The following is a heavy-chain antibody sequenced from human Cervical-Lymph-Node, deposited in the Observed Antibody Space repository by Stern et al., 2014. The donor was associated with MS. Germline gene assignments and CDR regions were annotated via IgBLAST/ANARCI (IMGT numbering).Heavy chain of an antibody. J-gene: IGHJ4*02. CDR2: INGDGSRK. CDR1: GFNLSAFW. CDR3: VRISGAY. D-gene: IGHD7-27*01. Sequence: EVQLVESGGGLVQPGGSLRLSCSASGFNLSAFWMHWVRQVPGKGLVWVARINGDGSRKTYADSVRGRFTISRDNAKKELYLQMNSLRFEDTAVYYCVRISGAYWGQGTLVTVSS. V-gene: IGHV3-74*03.